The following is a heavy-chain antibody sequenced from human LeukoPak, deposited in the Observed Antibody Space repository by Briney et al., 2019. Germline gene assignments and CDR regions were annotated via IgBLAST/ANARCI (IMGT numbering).Heavy chain of an antibody. V-gene: IGHV4-34*01. J-gene: IGHJ5*02. CDR2: INHSGST. CDR1: GGSFSGYY. Sequence: PSETLSLTCAVYGGSFSGYYWSWIRQPPGKGLEWIGEINHSGSTYYNPSLKSRVTISVDTSKNQFSLKLSSVTAADTAVYYCASSAAVAGTGWFDPWGQGTLVTVSS. D-gene: IGHD6-19*01. CDR3: ASSAAVAGTGWFDP.